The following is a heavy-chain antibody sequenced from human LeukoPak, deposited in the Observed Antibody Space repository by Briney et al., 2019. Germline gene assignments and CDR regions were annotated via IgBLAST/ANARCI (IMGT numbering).Heavy chain of an antibody. CDR3: ARGHYGGNRYFDN. CDR1: GYTFRDYE. CDR2: IHANSGKA. J-gene: IGHJ4*02. Sequence: ASVKVSCKTSGYTFRDYEINWVRQAPGLGLEWVAWIHANSGKAGSAQKFQGRVTLTRDKSTETAFMDLSGLTSDDSATYFCARGHYGGNRYFDNWGQGTLITDSS. V-gene: IGHV1-8*01. D-gene: IGHD4-23*01.